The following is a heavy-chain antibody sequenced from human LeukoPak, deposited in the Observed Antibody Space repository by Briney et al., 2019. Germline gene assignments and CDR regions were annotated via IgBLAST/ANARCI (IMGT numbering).Heavy chain of an antibody. Sequence: ASQTLSLTCAVSGGSISSGGYTWSWIRQPPGKGLEWIGYVYHSGSIYYNPSLKSRVTISVDRSKNQFSLRLTSVTAADTAVYYCARGYYKFDYWGQGTLVTVSS. CDR2: VYHSGSI. D-gene: IGHD2-21*01. J-gene: IGHJ4*02. CDR1: GGSISSGGYT. V-gene: IGHV4-30-2*01. CDR3: ARGYYKFDY.